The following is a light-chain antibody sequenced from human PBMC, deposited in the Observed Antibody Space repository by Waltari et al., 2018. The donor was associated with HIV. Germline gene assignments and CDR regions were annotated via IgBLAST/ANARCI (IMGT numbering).Light chain of an antibody. V-gene: IGLV2-14*03. J-gene: IGLJ1*01. CDR1: TNDIGVYNY. CDR2: DVT. CDR3: GSYRNNTFYV. Sequence: HSALTQPASVSGSPGQSITISCSGSTNDIGVYNYVSWYAEFPGKVPKLIIYDVTERPSGISDRFSGSKSDNTASLNISRLQAEDEGDYYCGSYRNNTFYVFGTGTKVTV.